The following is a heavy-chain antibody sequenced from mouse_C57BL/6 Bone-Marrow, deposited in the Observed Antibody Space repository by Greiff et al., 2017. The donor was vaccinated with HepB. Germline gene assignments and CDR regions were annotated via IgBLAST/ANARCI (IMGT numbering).Heavy chain of an antibody. CDR1: GFTFSSYA. D-gene: IGHD1-1*01. CDR2: ISSGGDYI. Sequence: EVNLVESGEGLVKPGGSLKLSCAASGFTFSSYAMSWVRQTPEKRLEWVAYISSGGDYIYYADTVKGRFTISRDNARNTLYLQMSSLKSEDTAMYYCTREEVYYGSSPLVWGTGTTVTVSS. V-gene: IGHV5-9-1*02. J-gene: IGHJ1*03. CDR3: TREEVYYGSSPLV.